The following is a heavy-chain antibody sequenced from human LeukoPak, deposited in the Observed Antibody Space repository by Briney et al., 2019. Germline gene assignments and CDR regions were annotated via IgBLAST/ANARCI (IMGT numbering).Heavy chain of an antibody. J-gene: IGHJ5*02. V-gene: IGHV3-11*04. CDR3: ARGRSIPGP. CDR2: ISGNGGVI. CDR1: GFTFSDNY. Sequence: SGGSLRLSCAASGFTFSDNYMTWVRQAPGKGLEWLSYISGNGGVIQYADSVKGRFTISRDNAKNLLYLQMDSLRVEDTAIYYCARGRSIPGPWGQGTLVTVSS. D-gene: IGHD1-20*01.